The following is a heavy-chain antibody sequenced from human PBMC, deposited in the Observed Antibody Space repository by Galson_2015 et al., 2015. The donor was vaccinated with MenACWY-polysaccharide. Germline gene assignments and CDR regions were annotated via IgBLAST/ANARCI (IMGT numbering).Heavy chain of an antibody. D-gene: IGHD5-18*01. CDR1: GGSLTAYY. CDR2: IYYSGST. V-gene: IGHV4-59*01. J-gene: IGHJ4*02. CDR3: ARSPGGYSSGGQIDS. Sequence: ATLSLTCSVSGGSLTAYYWAWIRQPPGKGLEWIGCIYYSGSTKYRPYLNSRVTISVDTSNNQFSLKLSSVTAADTAVYYCARSPGGYSSGGQIDSWGQGSLVTVSS.